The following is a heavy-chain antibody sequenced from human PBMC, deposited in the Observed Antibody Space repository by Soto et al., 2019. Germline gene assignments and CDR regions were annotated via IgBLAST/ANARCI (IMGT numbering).Heavy chain of an antibody. D-gene: IGHD3-10*01. V-gene: IGHV1-69*13. Sequence: ASVKVSCKASGGTFSSYAISWVRQAPGQGLEWMGGITPIFGTANYAQKFQGRVTITADESTSTAYMELSSLRSEDTAVYYCARGGPRYGSGSYYGRFLNWFDPWGQGTLVTVSS. J-gene: IGHJ5*02. CDR2: ITPIFGTA. CDR3: ARGGPRYGSGSYYGRFLNWFDP. CDR1: GGTFSSYA.